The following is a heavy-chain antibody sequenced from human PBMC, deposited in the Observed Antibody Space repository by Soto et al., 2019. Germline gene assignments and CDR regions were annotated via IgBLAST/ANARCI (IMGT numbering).Heavy chain of an antibody. V-gene: IGHV4-34*01. CDR2: INHSGST. Sequence: SETLSLTCAVYGGSFSGYYWSWIRQPPGKGLEWIGEINHSGSTNYNPSLKSRVTISVDTAKNQCSLKLSAVTAADTAVYYCARGVSIAARLYYFDYWGQGTLVTVSS. J-gene: IGHJ4*02. CDR1: GGSFSGYY. D-gene: IGHD6-6*01. CDR3: ARGVSIAARLYYFDY.